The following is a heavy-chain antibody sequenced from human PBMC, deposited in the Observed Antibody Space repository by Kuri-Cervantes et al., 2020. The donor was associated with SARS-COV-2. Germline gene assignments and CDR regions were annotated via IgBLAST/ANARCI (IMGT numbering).Heavy chain of an antibody. V-gene: IGHV3-21*01. CDR2: ISTSSSYI. Sequence: GESLKISCAASGFTFNSYSMNWVRQAPGKGLEWVSSISTSSSYIYYADSVKGRFTISRDTAKNSLYLQMNSLRAEDTAVYYCARVTTVTEGYWGQGTPVTVSS. CDR1: GFTFNSYS. J-gene: IGHJ4*02. D-gene: IGHD4-11*01. CDR3: ARVTTVTEGY.